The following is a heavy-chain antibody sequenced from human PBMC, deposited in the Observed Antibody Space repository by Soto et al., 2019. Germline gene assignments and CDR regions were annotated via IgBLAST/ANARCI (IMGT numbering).Heavy chain of an antibody. CDR2: IRSKANSYAT. D-gene: IGHD2-15*01. CDR3: TRLSRYCSGGSCYYFDY. CDR1: GFTFSGSA. Sequence: GGSLRLSCAASGFTFSGSAMHWVRQASGKGLEWVGRIRSKANSYATAYAASVKGRFTISRDDSKNTAYLQMNSLKAEDTAVYYCTRLSRYCSGGSCYYFDYWGQGTLVTVSS. J-gene: IGHJ4*02. V-gene: IGHV3-73*01.